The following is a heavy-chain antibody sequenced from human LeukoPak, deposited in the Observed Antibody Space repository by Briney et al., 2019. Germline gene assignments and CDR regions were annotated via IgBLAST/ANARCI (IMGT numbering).Heavy chain of an antibody. V-gene: IGHV4-39*01. CDR3: ARHFDYYDSSGYSPEIDY. CDR2: IYYSGST. D-gene: IGHD3-22*01. CDR1: GGSISSSSYY. Sequence: SETLSLTCTVSGGSISSSSYYWGWIRQPPGKGLEWIGSIYYSGSTYYNPSLKSRVTISVDTSKNQFSLKLSSVTAADTAVYYCARHFDYYDSSGYSPEIDYWGQGTLVTVSS. J-gene: IGHJ4*02.